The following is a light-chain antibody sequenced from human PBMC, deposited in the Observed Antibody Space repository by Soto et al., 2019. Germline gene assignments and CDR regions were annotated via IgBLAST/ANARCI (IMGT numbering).Light chain of an antibody. J-gene: IGKJ1*01. Sequence: DAPMTQYPSSLSASVGDRVTITCRASQGISTYLNWYQQKPGKAPKLLIYAASSLQSGVPSRFSGSGSETDFTLTISSLQPEDFATYSCQQSYSTTWTFGQGTKVDIK. CDR1: QGISTY. CDR2: AAS. CDR3: QQSYSTTWT. V-gene: IGKV1-39*01.